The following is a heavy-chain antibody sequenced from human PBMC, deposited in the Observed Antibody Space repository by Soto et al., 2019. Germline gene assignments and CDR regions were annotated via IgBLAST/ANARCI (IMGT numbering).Heavy chain of an antibody. CDR3: ARDGLGAVAGPSPTDY. V-gene: IGHV1-18*01. CDR1: GYTFTSYG. D-gene: IGHD6-19*01. CDR2: ISAYNGNT. J-gene: IGHJ4*02. Sequence: GASGKVSCKASGYTFTSYGISWVRQAPGQGLEWMGWISAYNGNTNYAQKLQGRVTMTTDTSTSTAYMELRSLRSDDTAVYYCARDGLGAVAGPSPTDYWGQGTLVPVSS.